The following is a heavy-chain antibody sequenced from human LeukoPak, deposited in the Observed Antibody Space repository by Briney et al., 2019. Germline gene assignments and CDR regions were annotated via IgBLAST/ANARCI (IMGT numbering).Heavy chain of an antibody. CDR3: ARDWDSLDAFDI. V-gene: IGHV6-1*01. Sequence: SQTLSLTCALSGDTVSSNSAAWNWIRQSPSRGLEWLGRTYYRSKSYNDYAVSVKSRITINPDTSKNQFSLQLNSVTPADTAVYYCARDWDSLDAFDIWGQGTMVTVSS. CDR2: TYYRSKSYN. D-gene: IGHD1-26*01. CDR1: GDTVSSNSAA. J-gene: IGHJ3*02.